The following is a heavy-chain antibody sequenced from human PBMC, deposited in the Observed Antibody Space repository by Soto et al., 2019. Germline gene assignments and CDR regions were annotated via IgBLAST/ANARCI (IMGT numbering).Heavy chain of an antibody. CDR3: ARGGYGNDAFDI. CDR2: IYYNGST. J-gene: IGHJ3*02. D-gene: IGHD5-12*01. CDR1: GGSISSGGYY. V-gene: IGHV4-31*03. Sequence: TLSLTCTVSGGSISSGGYYWSWIRQHPGKGLEWIGYIYYNGSTYYNPSLKSRVTISVDTSKNQFSLKLSSVTAADTAVYYCARGGYGNDAFDIWGQGTMVTVSS.